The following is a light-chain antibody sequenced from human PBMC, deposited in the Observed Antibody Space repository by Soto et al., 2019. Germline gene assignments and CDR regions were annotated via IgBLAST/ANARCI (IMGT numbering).Light chain of an antibody. CDR1: QSVSSSY. CDR2: GAS. Sequence: EIVLTQSPGTLSLSPGERASLSCRASQSVSSSYLAWYQQKPGQAPRLLIYGASNRATGIPDRFSGSGSGTDFIFTFSRLEPEDFAVYYCQQYGSSSWTFGQGTKVDIK. J-gene: IGKJ1*01. CDR3: QQYGSSSWT. V-gene: IGKV3-20*01.